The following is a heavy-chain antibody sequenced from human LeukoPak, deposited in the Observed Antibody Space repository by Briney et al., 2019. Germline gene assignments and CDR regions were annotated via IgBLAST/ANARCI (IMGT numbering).Heavy chain of an antibody. V-gene: IGHV1-8*02. CDR1: GYTFTGYY. CDR3: ARVKYYDSSGSFYYYYGMDV. CDR2: MNPNSGNT. J-gene: IGHJ6*02. D-gene: IGHD3-22*01. Sequence: ASVKVSCKASGYTFTGYYMHWVRQAPGQGLEWMGWMNPNSGNTGYAQKFQGRVTMTRNTSISTAYMELSSLRSEDTAVYYCARVKYYDSSGSFYYYYGMDVWGQGTTVTVSS.